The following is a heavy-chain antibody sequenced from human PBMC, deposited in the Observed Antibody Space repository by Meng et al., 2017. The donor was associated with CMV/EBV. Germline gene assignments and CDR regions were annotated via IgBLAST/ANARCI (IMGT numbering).Heavy chain of an antibody. CDR2: IIPIFGTA. CDR3: ARVGLDMEPRQYYFDY. V-gene: IGHV1-69*05. CDR1: GGTFSSYA. D-gene: IGHD1-14*01. Sequence: SVKVSCKASGGTFSSYAISWVRQAPGQGLEWMGGIIPIFGTANYAQKFQGRVTITTDESTSTAYMELSSLRSEDTAVYYCARVGLDMEPRQYYFDYWGQGTLVTVSS. J-gene: IGHJ4*02.